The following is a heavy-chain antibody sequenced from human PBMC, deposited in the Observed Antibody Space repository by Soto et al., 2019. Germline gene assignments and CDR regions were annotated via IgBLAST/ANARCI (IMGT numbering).Heavy chain of an antibody. Sequence: PSETLSLTCTVSGGSISSGGYYWSWIRQHPGKGLEWIGYIYYSGSTYYNPSLKSQVTISVDTSKNQFSLKLSSVTAADTAVYCCARGTYDSSGYYQGPPDYWGQGTLVTVSS. CDR3: ARGTYDSSGYYQGPPDY. J-gene: IGHJ4*02. CDR1: GGSISSGGYY. D-gene: IGHD3-22*01. CDR2: IYYSGST. V-gene: IGHV4-31*01.